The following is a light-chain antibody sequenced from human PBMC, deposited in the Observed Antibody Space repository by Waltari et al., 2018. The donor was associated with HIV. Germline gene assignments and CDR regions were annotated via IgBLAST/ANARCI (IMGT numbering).Light chain of an antibody. CDR3: QSYDNSLGIV. J-gene: IGLJ1*01. Sequence: QSQLTQPPSVSGAPGQRVTISCTGSRSNLGTGYHVHWYQQVPGTAPKLLIHCNTNRPSGVPDRFSGSKSGTSASLAITGLQAEDEADYYCQSYDNSLGIVFGSGTKVTVL. CDR1: RSNLGTGYH. V-gene: IGLV1-40*01. CDR2: CNT.